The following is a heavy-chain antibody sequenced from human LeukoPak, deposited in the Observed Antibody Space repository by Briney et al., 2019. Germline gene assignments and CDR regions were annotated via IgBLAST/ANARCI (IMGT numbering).Heavy chain of an antibody. CDR3: AREGWYVDSGSYYSFDY. D-gene: IGHD3-10*01. CDR1: GFTFSSYG. Sequence: PGGSLRLSCAASGFTFSSYGMHWVRQAPGKGLEWVSYVSSSSSTIYYADSVKGRFTISRDNAKKSLYLQMNSLRAEDTAVYYCAREGWYVDSGSYYSFDYWGPGILVTVSS. CDR2: VSSSSSTI. V-gene: IGHV3-48*01. J-gene: IGHJ4*02.